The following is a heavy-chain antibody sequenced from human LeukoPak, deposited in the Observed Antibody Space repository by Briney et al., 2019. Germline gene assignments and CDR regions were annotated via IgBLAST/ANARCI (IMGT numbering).Heavy chain of an antibody. D-gene: IGHD6-13*01. CDR1: GFTFSIYA. CDR3: AKEYSSSWFDP. J-gene: IGHJ5*02. Sequence: GGSLRLSCAASGFTFSIYAMSWVRQAPGKGLEWVSAITASGHTTYYADSVKGRFTISRDNSKNTLYLQMNSLRAEDTAVYYCAKEYSSSWFDPWGQGTLVTVSS. CDR2: ITASGHTT. V-gene: IGHV3-23*01.